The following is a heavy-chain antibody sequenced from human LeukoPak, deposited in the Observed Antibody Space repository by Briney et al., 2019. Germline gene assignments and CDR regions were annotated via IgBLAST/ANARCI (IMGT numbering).Heavy chain of an antibody. V-gene: IGHV1-24*01. CDR3: ATDLASSWTD. D-gene: IGHD6-13*01. Sequence: ASVKVSCKASGYTFTGYYMHWVRQAPGKGLEWMGGFDPEDGETIYAQKFQGRVTMTEDTSTDTAYMELSSLRSEDTAVYYCATDLASSWTDWGQGTLVTVSS. J-gene: IGHJ4*02. CDR1: GYTFTGYY. CDR2: FDPEDGET.